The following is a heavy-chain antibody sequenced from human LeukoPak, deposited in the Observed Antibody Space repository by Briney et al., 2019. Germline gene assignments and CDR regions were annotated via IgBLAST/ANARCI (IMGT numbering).Heavy chain of an antibody. J-gene: IGHJ3*02. CDR1: GFAFSSYE. D-gene: IGHD4-17*01. V-gene: IGHV3-48*03. CDR2: ISSSGSTI. CDR3: ARDYGDYEGPAFDI. Sequence: PGGSLRLSCAASGFAFSSYEMNWVRQAPGKGLEWVSYISSSGSTIYYADSVKGRFTISRDNAKNSLYLQMNSLRAEDTAVYYCARDYGDYEGPAFDIWGQGTMVTVSS.